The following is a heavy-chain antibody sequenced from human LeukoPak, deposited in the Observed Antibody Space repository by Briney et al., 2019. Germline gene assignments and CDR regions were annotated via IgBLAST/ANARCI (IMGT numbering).Heavy chain of an antibody. CDR1: GFAFESFT. CDR2: ISDTGRDV. D-gene: IGHD5-12*01. V-gene: IGHV3-21*04. Sequence: GGSLRLSCAGSGFAFESFTMTWVRQAPGKGLEWVSLISDTGRDVNYADSVRGRFTISRDNTKNSLFLQMDSLRVEDTAIYYCAKGLFSAYDKYLDSWGQGTLVTVSS. CDR3: AKGLFSAYDKYLDS. J-gene: IGHJ4*02.